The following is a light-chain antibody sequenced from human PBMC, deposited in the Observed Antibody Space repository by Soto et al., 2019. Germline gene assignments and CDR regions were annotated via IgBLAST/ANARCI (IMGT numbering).Light chain of an antibody. J-gene: IGKJ5*01. Sequence: EIVLTQSPATLSLSRGERATLSCRASESLSRYLAWYQHKPGQAPRLLIFDASNRATGVPDRFSGSGSQTDFTLTISSLEPEDSAIYFCQQYNNWPFSFGQGTRLEIK. V-gene: IGKV3-11*01. CDR3: QQYNNWPFS. CDR1: ESLSRY. CDR2: DAS.